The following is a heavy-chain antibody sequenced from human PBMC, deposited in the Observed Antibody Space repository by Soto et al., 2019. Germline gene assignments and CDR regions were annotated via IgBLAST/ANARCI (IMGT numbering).Heavy chain of an antibody. D-gene: IGHD1-26*01. Sequence: QVQLQESGPGLVKPSDTLSLTCAVSGYSISSSNWWGWIRQPPGKGLEWIGYIYYSGTTYYNPSLKSRFTMSVDTSKTQFSLKLTSVTAVDTAVYYCARREIQGPIDYWGQGTLVTGSS. V-gene: IGHV4-28*01. CDR2: IYYSGTT. CDR3: ARREIQGPIDY. J-gene: IGHJ4*02. CDR1: GYSISSSNW.